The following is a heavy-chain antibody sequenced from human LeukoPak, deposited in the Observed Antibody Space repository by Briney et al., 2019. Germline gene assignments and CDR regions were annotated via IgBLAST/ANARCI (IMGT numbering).Heavy chain of an antibody. CDR3: ARSPPNLYGMDV. CDR2: IIPIFGTA. CDR1: GGTFSSYA. Sequence: SVEVSCKASGGTFSSYAISWVRQAPGQGLEWMGGIIPIFGTANYAQKFQGRVTITADESTSTAYMELSSLRSEDTAVYYCARSPPNLYGMDVWGQGTTVTVSS. J-gene: IGHJ6*02. V-gene: IGHV1-69*13.